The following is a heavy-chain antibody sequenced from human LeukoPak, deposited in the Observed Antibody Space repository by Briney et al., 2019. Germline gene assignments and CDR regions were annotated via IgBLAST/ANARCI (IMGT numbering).Heavy chain of an antibody. CDR3: TTMMAVTASTPDY. V-gene: IGHV3-15*01. Sequence: NPGGSLRLSCAASGFTFSNALMSWVRQAPGKGLEWVGRIKSKAEGGTTDYAAPVKGRFTISRDDSKNTLYLQMNSLKTEDTAMYYCTTMMAVTASTPDYWGQGTLVTVSS. J-gene: IGHJ4*02. D-gene: IGHD2-21*02. CDR2: IKSKAEGGTT. CDR1: GFTFSNAL.